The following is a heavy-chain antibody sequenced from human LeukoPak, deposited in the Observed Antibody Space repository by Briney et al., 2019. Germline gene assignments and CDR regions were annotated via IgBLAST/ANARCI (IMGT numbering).Heavy chain of an antibody. CDR1: GGSSSGYY. Sequence: SETLSLTCAVYGGSSSGYYWSWIRQPPGKGLEWIGEINHSGSTNYNPSLKSRVTISVDTSKNQFSLKLSSVTAADTAVYYCARLPRGGSRGGTIDYWGQGTLVTVSS. J-gene: IGHJ4*02. CDR3: ARLPRGGSRGGTIDY. V-gene: IGHV4-34*01. D-gene: IGHD2-15*01. CDR2: INHSGST.